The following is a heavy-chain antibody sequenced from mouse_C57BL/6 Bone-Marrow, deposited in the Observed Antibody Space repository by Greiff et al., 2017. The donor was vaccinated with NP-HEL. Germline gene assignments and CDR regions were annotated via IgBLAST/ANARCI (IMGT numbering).Heavy chain of an antibody. CDR2: SRNKANDYTT. D-gene: IGHD2-3*01. CDR1: GFTFSDFY. CDR3: AREDHDGYSYYYAMDY. V-gene: IGHV7-1*01. J-gene: IGHJ4*01. Sequence: EVKVVESGGGLVQSGRSLRLSCATSGFTFSDFYMEWVRQAPGKGLEWIAASRNKANDYTTEYSASVKGRFIVSRDTSQSILYLQMNALRDEDTAIYYCAREDHDGYSYYYAMDYWGQGTSVTVSS.